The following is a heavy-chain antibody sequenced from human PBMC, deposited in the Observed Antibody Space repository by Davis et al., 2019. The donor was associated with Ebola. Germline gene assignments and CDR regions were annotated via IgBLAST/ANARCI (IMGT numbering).Heavy chain of an antibody. J-gene: IGHJ4*02. CDR2: INAGNGNT. V-gene: IGHV1-3*01. Sequence: ASVKVSCKASGGTFSSYAISWVRQAPGQGLEWMGWINAGNGNTKYSQKFQGRVTITRDTSASTAYMELSSLRSEDTAVYYCARFQEVDYRGQGTLVTVSS. CDR1: GGTFSSYA. CDR3: ARFQEVDY.